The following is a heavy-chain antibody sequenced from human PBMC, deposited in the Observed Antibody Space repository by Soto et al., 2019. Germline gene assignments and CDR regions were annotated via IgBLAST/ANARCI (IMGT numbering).Heavy chain of an antibody. J-gene: IGHJ5*02. CDR3: ALNDFWSGYNWFAP. CDR2: ISAYNGNT. D-gene: IGHD3-3*01. Sequence: ASVEVSCKASGYTFTSYGISWVRQAPGQGLEWMGWISAYNGNTNYAQKFQGRVTITTDTSTSTAYMELSSLRSEDTAVYYCALNDFWSGYNWFAPWGQGTLVTV. CDR1: GYTFTSYG. V-gene: IGHV1-18*01.